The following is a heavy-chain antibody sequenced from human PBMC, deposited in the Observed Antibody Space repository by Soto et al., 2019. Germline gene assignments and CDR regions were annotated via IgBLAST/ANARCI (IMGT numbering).Heavy chain of an antibody. CDR2: ISYDGSNK. CDR1: GFTFGSYG. J-gene: IGHJ4*02. CDR3: AKDGDYSRFDY. Sequence: GVSLGLSCAASGFTFGSYGMHWVRQAPGKGLEWVAVISYDGSNKYYADSVKGRFTISRDNSKNTLYLQMNSLRAEDTAVYYCAKDGDYSRFDYWGQGTLVTVSS. V-gene: IGHV3-30*18. D-gene: IGHD2-15*01.